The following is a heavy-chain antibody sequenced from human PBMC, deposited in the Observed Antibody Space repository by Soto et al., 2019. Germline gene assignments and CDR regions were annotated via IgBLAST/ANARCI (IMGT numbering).Heavy chain of an antibody. CDR1: GGTFSSYT. J-gene: IGHJ4*02. CDR3: ARDKAGATAAY. Sequence: GASVKVSCKASGGTFSSYTISWVRQAPGQGLEWMGGIIPIFGTANYAQKFQGRVTITADESTSTAYMELSSLRSEDTAVYYCARDKAGATAAYWGQGTLVTVSS. V-gene: IGHV1-69*13. CDR2: IIPIFGTA. D-gene: IGHD1-26*01.